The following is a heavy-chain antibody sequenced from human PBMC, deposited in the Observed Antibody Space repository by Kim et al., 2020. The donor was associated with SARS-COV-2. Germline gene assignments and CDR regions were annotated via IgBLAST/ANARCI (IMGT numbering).Heavy chain of an antibody. CDR3: ARDYADSSGYLTAFDI. Sequence: GGSLRLSCAASGFTVSSTYINWVRQAPGKGLEWVSVFYSGDTTYYADSVKGRFTISRDNSKNTVYLQMNSLTTEDTAVYYCARDYADSSGYLTAFDIWGQGTMVTVSS. J-gene: IGHJ3*02. D-gene: IGHD3-22*01. V-gene: IGHV3-66*02. CDR2: FYSGDTT. CDR1: GFTVSSTY.